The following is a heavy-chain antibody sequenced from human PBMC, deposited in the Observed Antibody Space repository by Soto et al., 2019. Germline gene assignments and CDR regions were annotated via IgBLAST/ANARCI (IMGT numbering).Heavy chain of an antibody. CDR3: VSSRTAVFGDALDI. CDR1: GGSISSYF. D-gene: IGHD3-3*01. Sequence: QVQLQQSGPGLVKPSETLSLTCSVSGGSISSYFKNWIRQAPGKGLEWIGCIYDSGDANYNPSLKSRVTISLDTSKNHFSLQLSSVTAADTAVYYCVSSRTAVFGDALDIWALGTMVTVSS. CDR2: IYDSGDA. J-gene: IGHJ3*02. V-gene: IGHV4-59*01.